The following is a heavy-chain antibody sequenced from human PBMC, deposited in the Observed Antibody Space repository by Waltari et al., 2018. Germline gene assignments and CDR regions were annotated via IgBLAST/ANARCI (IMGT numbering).Heavy chain of an antibody. CDR1: GYTFTGYY. Sequence: QVQLVQSGAAVTKPGASVKVSCQASGYTFTGYYLHGVRQAPGQGLEWMGRINPNSGGTNYAQKFQGRVTMTRDTSISTAYMELSRLRSDDTAVYYCARDRGTDYYYYGMDVWGQGTTVTVSS. D-gene: IGHD2-8*02. J-gene: IGHJ6*02. CDR2: INPNSGGT. CDR3: ARDRGTDYYYYGMDV. V-gene: IGHV1-2*06.